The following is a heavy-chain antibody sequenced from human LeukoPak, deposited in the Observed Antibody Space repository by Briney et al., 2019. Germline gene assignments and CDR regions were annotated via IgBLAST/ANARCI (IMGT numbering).Heavy chain of an antibody. J-gene: IGHJ4*02. CDR2: INPNSGGT. CDR3: ARASSSWYNWGFDY. D-gene: IGHD6-13*01. V-gene: IGHV1-2*02. CDR1: GYTFTGYH. Sequence: ASVKVSCKASGYTFTGYHMHWVRQAPGQGLEWMGWINPNSGGTNYAQKFQGRVTMTRDTSISTAYMELSRLRSDDTAVYYCARASSSWYNWGFDYWGQGTLVTVSS.